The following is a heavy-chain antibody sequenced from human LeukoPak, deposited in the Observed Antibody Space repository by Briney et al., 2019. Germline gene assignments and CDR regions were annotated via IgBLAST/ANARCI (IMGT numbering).Heavy chain of an antibody. CDR2: IYVTGST. CDR3: ARHIGGGIEDMDV. V-gene: IGHV4-59*08. D-gene: IGHD3-16*02. J-gene: IGHJ6*03. Sequence: PSETLSLTCIVSGGSIGTYYWSWIRQSPGKGLEWIGYIYVTGSTRYNPYLQSRVIISVDTSRNRFFLKMSSVTAADTAVYYCARHIGGGIEDMDVWGTGTKVTVSS. CDR1: GGSIGTYY.